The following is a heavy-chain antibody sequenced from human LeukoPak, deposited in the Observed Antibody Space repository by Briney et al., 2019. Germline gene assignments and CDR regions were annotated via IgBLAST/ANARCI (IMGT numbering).Heavy chain of an antibody. CDR3: ARNPVVRGVIWYYFDY. D-gene: IGHD3-10*01. J-gene: IGHJ4*02. Sequence: GGSLRLSCAASGFTFSSYAMHWVRQAPGKGLEWVAVIWYDGSNKYYADSVKGRFTISRDNSKNTLYLQMNSLRAEDTAVYYCARNPVVRGVIWYYFDYWGQGTLVTVSS. CDR2: IWYDGSNK. CDR1: GFTFSSYA. V-gene: IGHV3-33*08.